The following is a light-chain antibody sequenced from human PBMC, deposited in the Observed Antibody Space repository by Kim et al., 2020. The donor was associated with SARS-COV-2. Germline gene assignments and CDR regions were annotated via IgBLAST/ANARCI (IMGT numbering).Light chain of an antibody. CDR2: GNS. J-gene: IGLJ2*01. CDR3: QSYDSSRGV. Sequence: PRQRITISCTGSRSNIGAGYDVHWYQQLPGTAPKLLLYGNSNRPSGVPDRFSGSKSGTSASLAITGLQAEDEADYYCQSYDSSRGVFGGGTKVTVL. V-gene: IGLV1-40*01. CDR1: RSNIGAGYD.